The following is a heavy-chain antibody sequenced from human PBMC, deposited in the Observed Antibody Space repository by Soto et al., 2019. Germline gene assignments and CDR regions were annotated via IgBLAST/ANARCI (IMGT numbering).Heavy chain of an antibody. CDR1: GGSISGGGYY. CDR2: IYYSGST. D-gene: IGHD5-18*01. Sequence: QVQLQESGPGLVKPSQTLSLTCAVSGGSISGGGYYWSWIRQHPGKGLERIGYIYYSGSTYSNASLKSRVTISVDRSKNQFSLMLSSVTAADTAVYYFARQRGYSFAWGQGTLVTVSS. J-gene: IGHJ5*02. CDR3: ARQRGYSFA. V-gene: IGHV4-31*11.